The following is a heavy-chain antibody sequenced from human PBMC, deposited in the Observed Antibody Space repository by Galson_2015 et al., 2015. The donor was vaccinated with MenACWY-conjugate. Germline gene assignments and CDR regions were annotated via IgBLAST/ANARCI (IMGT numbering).Heavy chain of an antibody. CDR3: ARGVYDSSGYYFP. Sequence: LRLSCAASGFTFSSYEMNWVRQAPGKGLEWVSYISSSGNTIYYADSVKGRLTISRDNAKNSLYLQMNSLRAEDTAVYYCARGVYDSSGYYFPWGQGTLVTVSS. V-gene: IGHV3-48*03. CDR1: GFTFSSYE. D-gene: IGHD3-22*01. J-gene: IGHJ1*01. CDR2: ISSSGNTI.